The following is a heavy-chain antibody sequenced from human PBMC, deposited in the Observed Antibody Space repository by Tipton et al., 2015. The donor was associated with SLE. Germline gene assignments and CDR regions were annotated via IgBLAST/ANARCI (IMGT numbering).Heavy chain of an antibody. CDR2: ISGSGGST. CDR3: AKVMRGAAAGALFDY. Sequence: SLRLSCAASGFTFSSYDMSWVRQAPGKGLEWVSAISGSGGSTYYADSVKGRFTISRDNSKNTLYLQMNSLRAEDTAVYYCAKVMRGAAAGALFDYWGQGTLVTVSS. CDR1: GFTFSSYD. J-gene: IGHJ4*02. V-gene: IGHV3-23*01. D-gene: IGHD6-13*01.